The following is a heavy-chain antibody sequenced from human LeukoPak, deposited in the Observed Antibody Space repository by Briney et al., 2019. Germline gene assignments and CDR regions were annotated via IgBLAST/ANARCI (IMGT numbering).Heavy chain of an antibody. D-gene: IGHD2/OR15-2a*01. V-gene: IGHV1-8*01. CDR1: GYTFTSYD. Sequence: EASVKVSCKASGYTFTSYDINWVRQATGQGLEWMGWMNPNSGNTGYAQKFQGRVTMTRNTSISTAYMELSSLRSEDTAVYYCARGEYYTDDAFDIWGQGTMVTVSS. J-gene: IGHJ3*02. CDR3: ARGEYYTDDAFDI. CDR2: MNPNSGNT.